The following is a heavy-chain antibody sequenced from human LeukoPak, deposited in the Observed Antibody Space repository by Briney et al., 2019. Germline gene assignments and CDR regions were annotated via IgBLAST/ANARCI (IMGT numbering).Heavy chain of an antibody. CDR3: ARGFGGALGY. Sequence: GGSLRLSCAASGFTFSSYAMHWVRQAPGKGLEWVAVISYDGSNKYYADSVKGRFTISRDNSKNTLYLQMNSLRAEDTAVYYCARGFGGALGYWGQGTLVTVSS. CDR1: GFTFSSYA. J-gene: IGHJ4*02. CDR2: ISYDGSNK. D-gene: IGHD1-26*01. V-gene: IGHV3-30*01.